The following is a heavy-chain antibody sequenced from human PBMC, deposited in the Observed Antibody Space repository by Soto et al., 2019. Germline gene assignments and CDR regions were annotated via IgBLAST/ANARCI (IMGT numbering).Heavy chain of an antibody. D-gene: IGHD6-6*01. CDR3: ARDRIAAADY. CDR1: GYTLTSYY. J-gene: IGHJ4*02. Sequence: ASVKVSCKASGYTLTSYYMHWVRQAPGQGLEWMGIINTSGGSRSYAQKFQGRVTMTRDTSTSTVYMELSSLRSEDTAVYYCARDRIAAADYWLQVYLVTVSS. CDR2: INTSGGSR. V-gene: IGHV1-46*01.